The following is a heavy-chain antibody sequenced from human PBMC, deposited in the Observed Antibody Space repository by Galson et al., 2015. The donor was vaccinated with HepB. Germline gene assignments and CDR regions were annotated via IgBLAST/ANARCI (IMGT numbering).Heavy chain of an antibody. D-gene: IGHD1-1*01. V-gene: IGHV1-3*01. J-gene: IGHJ6*03. Sequence: SVKVSCKASGYTFTSYAMHWVRQAPGQRLEWIGWINAGNGNTKYSQKFQGRVTITRDTSASTAYMELSSLRSEDTAVYYCARKGNYDYYYYMDVWGKGTTVTVSS. CDR2: INAGNGNT. CDR3: ARKGNYDYYYYMDV. CDR1: GYTFTSYA.